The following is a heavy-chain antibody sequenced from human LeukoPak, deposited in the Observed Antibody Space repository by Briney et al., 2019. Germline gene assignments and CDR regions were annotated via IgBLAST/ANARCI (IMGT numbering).Heavy chain of an antibody. CDR2: ISYDGSNQ. D-gene: IGHD3-10*01. J-gene: IGHJ4*02. CDR3: ARANYYGSGSYPLGY. CDR1: GFTFSSYG. V-gene: IGHV3-30*03. Sequence: PGGSLRLSCAASGFTFSSYGMHWVRQAPGKGLEWVAVISYDGSNQYYADSVKGRFTISRDKSKNTLYLQMNSLRAEDTAVYYCARANYYGSGSYPLGYWGQGTLVTVSS.